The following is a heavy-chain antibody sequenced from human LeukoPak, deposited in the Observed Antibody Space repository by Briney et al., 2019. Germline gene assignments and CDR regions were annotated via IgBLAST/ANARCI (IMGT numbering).Heavy chain of an antibody. V-gene: IGHV4-39*07. J-gene: IGHJ5*02. CDR1: GGSISSSSYY. CDR2: IYYSGST. D-gene: IGHD3-10*01. Sequence: PSETLSLTCTVSGGSISSSSYYWGWIRQPPGKGLEWIGSIYYSGSTYYNPSLKSRVTISVDTSKNQFSLKLSSVTAADTAVYYCARSALGDYGSGSYDIGWFDPWGQGTLVTVSS. CDR3: ARSALGDYGSGSYDIGWFDP.